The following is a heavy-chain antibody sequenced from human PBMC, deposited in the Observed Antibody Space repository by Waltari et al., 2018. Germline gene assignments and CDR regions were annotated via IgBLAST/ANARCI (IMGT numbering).Heavy chain of an antibody. V-gene: IGHV1-2*06. J-gene: IGHJ5*02. CDR1: GSNFTGHH. Sequence: QVQLVQSGAEVKKPGASVKVTCKASGSNFTGHHITWGRQAPGQGLEWRGRINPNSGGTNYAQKFQGRVTMTRDTSISTAYMELSRLRSDDTAVYYCARPDLGSYWFDPWGQGTLVTVSS. CDR3: ARPDLGSYWFDP. CDR2: INPNSGGT. D-gene: IGHD3-10*01.